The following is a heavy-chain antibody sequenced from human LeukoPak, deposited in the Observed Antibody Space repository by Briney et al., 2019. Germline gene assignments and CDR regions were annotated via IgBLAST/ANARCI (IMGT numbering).Heavy chain of an antibody. D-gene: IGHD3-22*01. CDR3: ARETVNYYYDSSGYEFDY. J-gene: IGHJ4*02. Sequence: ASVKVSCKASGYTFTSYYMHWVRQAPGQGLEWMGIINPSGGSTSYAQKFQGRVTMTRDTSTSTVYMELSSLRSEDTAVYYCARETVNYYYDSSGYEFDYWGQGTLVTVSS. V-gene: IGHV1-46*01. CDR2: INPSGGST. CDR1: GYTFTSYY.